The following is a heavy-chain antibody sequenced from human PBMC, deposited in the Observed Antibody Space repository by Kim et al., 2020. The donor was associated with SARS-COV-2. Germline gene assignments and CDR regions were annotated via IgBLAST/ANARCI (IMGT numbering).Heavy chain of an antibody. CDR1: GFTFSSYW. CDR2: IKQDGSEK. J-gene: IGHJ4*02. Sequence: GGSLRLSCAASGFTFSSYWMSWVRQAPGKGLELVANIKQDGSEKYYVDSVKGRFTISRDNAKNSLYLQMNSLRAEDTAVYYCARDFPTYCGGDCYAYWGQGTLVTVSS. D-gene: IGHD2-21*01. CDR3: ARDFPTYCGGDCYAY. V-gene: IGHV3-7*03.